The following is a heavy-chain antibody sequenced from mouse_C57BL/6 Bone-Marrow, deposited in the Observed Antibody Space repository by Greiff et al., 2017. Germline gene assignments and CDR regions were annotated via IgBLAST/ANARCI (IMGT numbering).Heavy chain of an antibody. CDR2: IYPGDGDT. V-gene: IGHV1-80*01. J-gene: IGHJ1*03. CDR3: ARLDYGSRGYFDV. Sequence: VQLQQSGAELVKPGASVKISCKASGYAFSSYWMNWVKQRPGKGLEWIGQIYPGDGDTNYNGKFKGKATLTADKSSSTAYMQLSSLTSEDSAVYFCARLDYGSRGYFDVWGTGTTVTVSS. D-gene: IGHD1-1*01. CDR1: GYAFSSYW.